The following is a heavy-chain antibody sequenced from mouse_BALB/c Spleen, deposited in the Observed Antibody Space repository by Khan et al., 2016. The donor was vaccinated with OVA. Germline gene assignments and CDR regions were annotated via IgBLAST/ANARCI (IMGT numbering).Heavy chain of an antibody. Sequence: QVQLQQSGAELAKPGASVKMSCKASGYTFINYWILWVKQRPGQGLEWIGYINPSTAYTEYNQTFKDKATLTADKSSRTAYMQLSSLTSEDSAVYYCARRGLRWDFDYWGQGTTLTVSS. D-gene: IGHD1-1*01. CDR3: ARRGLRWDFDY. CDR1: GYTFINYW. V-gene: IGHV1-7*01. CDR2: INPSTAYT. J-gene: IGHJ2*01.